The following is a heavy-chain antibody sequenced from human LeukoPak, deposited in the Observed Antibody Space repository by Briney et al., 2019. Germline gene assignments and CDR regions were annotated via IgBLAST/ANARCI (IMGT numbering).Heavy chain of an antibody. D-gene: IGHD3/OR15-3a*01. J-gene: IGHJ3*02. CDR2: ISWNSGSI. Sequence: GGSLRLSCAASGFTFDDYAMHWVRQAPGKGLEWVSGISWNSGSIGYAGSVKGRFTISRDNAKNSLYLQMNSLRAEDTAVYYCVKEGPRGLAFDIWGQGTMVTVSS. CDR1: GFTFDDYA. V-gene: IGHV3-9*01. CDR3: VKEGPRGLAFDI.